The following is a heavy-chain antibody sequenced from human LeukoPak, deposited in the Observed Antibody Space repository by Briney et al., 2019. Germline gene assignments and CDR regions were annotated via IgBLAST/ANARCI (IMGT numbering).Heavy chain of an antibody. CDR2: IIPIFGTA. V-gene: IGHV1-69*13. CDR3: ARVLPRGPYDSWSGYLDY. Sequence: SVKVSCKASGGTFSSYAISWVRRAPGQGLEWMGGIIPIFGTANYAQKFQGRVTITADESTSTAYMELSSLRSEDTAVYYCARVLPRGPYDSWSGYLDYWGQGTLVTVSS. J-gene: IGHJ4*02. CDR1: GGTFSSYA. D-gene: IGHD3-3*01.